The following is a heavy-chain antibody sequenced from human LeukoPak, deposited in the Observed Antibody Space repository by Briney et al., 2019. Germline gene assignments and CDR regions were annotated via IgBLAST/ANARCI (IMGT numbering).Heavy chain of an antibody. CDR1: GGSISSGDYY. J-gene: IGHJ6*02. CDR2: IYYSGST. Sequence: SETLSLTCTVSGGSISSGDYYWSWIRQPPGKGLEWIGYIYYSGSTYYNPSLKSRVTISVDTSKNQFSLKLSSVTAADTAVYYCARRRNYYDSSGYYAIGMDVWGQGTTVTVSS. V-gene: IGHV4-30-4*01. CDR3: ARRRNYYDSSGYYAIGMDV. D-gene: IGHD3-22*01.